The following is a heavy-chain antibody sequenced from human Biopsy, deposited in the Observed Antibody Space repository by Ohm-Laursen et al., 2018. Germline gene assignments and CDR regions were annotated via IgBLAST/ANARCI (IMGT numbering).Heavy chain of an antibody. CDR2: MYYNERT. CDR1: GGSVTNYY. CDR3: ASGGQWPKPYLRYFDP. J-gene: IGHJ5*02. Sequence: GTLSLTCSVSGGSVTNYYWTWIRQPPGKGLEWIGYMYYNERTYYNPSLRGRVTISVDTSKNQISLRLSSVTATDTAVYYCASGGQWPKPYLRYFDPWGQGTLVTVSS. D-gene: IGHD6-19*01. V-gene: IGHV4-59*02.